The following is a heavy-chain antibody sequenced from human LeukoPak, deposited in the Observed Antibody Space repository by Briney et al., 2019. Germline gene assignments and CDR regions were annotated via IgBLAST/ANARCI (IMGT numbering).Heavy chain of an antibody. CDR3: ARDGLAAARDY. Sequence: SQTLSLTCTVSGGSISSYYWSWIRQPAGKGLEWIGRIYTSGSTNYNPSLKSRVTMSADTSKNQFSLKLSSVTAADTAVYYCARDGLAAARDYWGQGTLVTVSS. CDR1: GGSISSYY. D-gene: IGHD6-13*01. J-gene: IGHJ4*02. V-gene: IGHV4-4*07. CDR2: IYTSGST.